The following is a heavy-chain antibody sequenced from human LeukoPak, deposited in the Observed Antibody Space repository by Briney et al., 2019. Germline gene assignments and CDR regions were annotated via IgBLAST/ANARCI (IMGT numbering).Heavy chain of an antibody. D-gene: IGHD2-15*01. CDR2: INDRGQT. V-gene: IGHV4-34*01. J-gene: IGHJ4*02. CDR1: GGSFSGYH. CDR3: ARSELVRREDRYCSGGSCYHLDYFDY. Sequence: KASETLSLTCAVHGGSFSGYHWNWIRQSPGKGLEWIGEINDRGQTNYNPSLESRLTISVDTSKKQFSLKLNSVTAADTAVYYCARSELVRREDRYCSGGSCYHLDYFDYWGQGTLVTVSS.